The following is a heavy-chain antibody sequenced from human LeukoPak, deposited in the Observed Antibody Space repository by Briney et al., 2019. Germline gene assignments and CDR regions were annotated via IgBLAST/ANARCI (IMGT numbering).Heavy chain of an antibody. CDR3: AREILGGFNPGAY. J-gene: IGHJ4*02. D-gene: IGHD1-14*01. Sequence: PSETLSLTCTVSLDSTTSNFLSGVRQPPGKGLEWIGEIHRSGSPNYNPSLQSRVTIPIDRSRNQIALELSSVTAADTAVYYCAREILGGFNPGAYCGQGTLVTVSS. CDR2: IHRSGSP. V-gene: IGHV4-4*02. CDR1: LDSTTSNF.